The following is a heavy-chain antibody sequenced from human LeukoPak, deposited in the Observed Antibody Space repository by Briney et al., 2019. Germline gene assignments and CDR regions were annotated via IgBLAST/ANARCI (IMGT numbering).Heavy chain of an antibody. CDR3: ATERQKYFDY. J-gene: IGHJ4*02. Sequence: PGGSLRLSCAASGFTFSSYSINWVRQAPGKGLEWVSYISSSSSTIYYADSVKGRFTISRDNNKNSLSLQMNSLRTEDTALYYCATERQKYFDYWGQGTLVTVSS. V-gene: IGHV3-48*04. CDR2: ISSSSSTI. CDR1: GFTFSSYS.